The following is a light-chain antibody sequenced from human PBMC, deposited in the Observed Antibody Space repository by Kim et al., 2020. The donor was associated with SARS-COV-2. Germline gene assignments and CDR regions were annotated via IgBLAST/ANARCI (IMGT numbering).Light chain of an antibody. CDR1: SLRNYL. J-gene: IGLJ3*02. CDR3: NSRYSSGNHWV. Sequence: AVGQTVRITCQGDSLRNYLASWYQQRPGQAPVLVIYGKNNRASWIPDRFSGSSSGDTASLTITGAQAEDEADYYCNSRYSSGNHWVFGGGTQLTVL. V-gene: IGLV3-19*01. CDR2: GKN.